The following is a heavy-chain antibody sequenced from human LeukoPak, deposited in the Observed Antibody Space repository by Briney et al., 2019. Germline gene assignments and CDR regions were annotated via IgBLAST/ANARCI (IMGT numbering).Heavy chain of an antibody. Sequence: GASVKVSCKASGGTFSSYAISWVRQAPGQGLEWKGGIIPIFGTANYAQKFQGRVTITADESTSTAYMELSSLRSEDTAVYYCARDGPRSSSPSSPNDFWGQGTLVTVSS. CDR1: GGTFSSYA. CDR3: ARDGPRSSSPSSPNDF. D-gene: IGHD6-13*01. J-gene: IGHJ4*02. V-gene: IGHV1-69*13. CDR2: IIPIFGTA.